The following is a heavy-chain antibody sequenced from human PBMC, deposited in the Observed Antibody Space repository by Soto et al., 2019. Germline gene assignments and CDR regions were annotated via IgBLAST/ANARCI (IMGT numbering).Heavy chain of an antibody. CDR3: AKTSGFYGDYFDY. V-gene: IGHV3-30*18. CDR2: ISYDGSNK. D-gene: IGHD4-17*01. CDR1: GFTFSSYG. J-gene: IGHJ4*02. Sequence: SLRLSCASSGFTFSSYGMHWVRQAPGKGLEWVAVISYDGSNKYYADSVKGRFTISRDNSKNTLYLQMNSLRAEDTAVYYCAKTSGFYGDYFDYWGQGTLVTVSS.